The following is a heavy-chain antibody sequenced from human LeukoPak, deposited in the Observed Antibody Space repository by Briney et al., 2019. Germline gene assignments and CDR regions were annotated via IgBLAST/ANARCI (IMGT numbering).Heavy chain of an antibody. D-gene: IGHD2-15*01. CDR3: ARGNLTYCNGVSCSGDAFDV. CDR1: GFTFSSYA. V-gene: IGHV4-34*01. J-gene: IGHJ3*01. Sequence: LRLSCAASGFTFSSYAMSWVRQPPGKGLEWIGEIDHSGSANYNPSLKSRVTISVDKSKNQFSLKLSSVTAADTAVYYCARGNLTYCNGVSCSGDAFDVWGQGTMVTVSS. CDR2: IDHSGSA.